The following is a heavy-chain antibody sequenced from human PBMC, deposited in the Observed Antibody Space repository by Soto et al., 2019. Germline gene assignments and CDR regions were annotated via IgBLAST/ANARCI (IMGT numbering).Heavy chain of an antibody. CDR1: GGSFSGYY. D-gene: IGHD2-8*01. V-gene: IGHV4-34*01. CDR2: INHSGST. J-gene: IGHJ6*02. CDR3: ARVDGWSYYYYYGMDV. Sequence: XETLSLTCAVYGGSFSGYYWSWIRQPPGKGLEWIGEINHSGSTNYNPSLKSRVTISVDTSKNQFSLKLSSVTAADTAVYYCARVDGWSYYYYYGMDVWGQGTTVTVSS.